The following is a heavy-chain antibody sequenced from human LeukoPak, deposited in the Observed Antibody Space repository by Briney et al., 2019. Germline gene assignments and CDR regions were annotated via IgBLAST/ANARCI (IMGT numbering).Heavy chain of an antibody. CDR3: ARQSTAAYSMNFNY. V-gene: IGHV3-7*01. Sequence: GGSLRLSCAASGFTFSSYWMSWVRQAPGKGLEWVANIKQDGSEKYYVDSVKGRFTISRDNAKNSLYLQMNSLRAEDTAVYYCARQSTAAYSMNFNYWGQGTLVTVSS. CDR2: IKQDGSEK. CDR1: GFTFSSYW. J-gene: IGHJ4*02. D-gene: IGHD6-6*01.